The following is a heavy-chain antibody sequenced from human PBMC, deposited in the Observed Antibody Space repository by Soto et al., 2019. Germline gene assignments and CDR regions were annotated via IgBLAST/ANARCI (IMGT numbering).Heavy chain of an antibody. V-gene: IGHV4-59*01. Sequence: SETLSLTCTVSGDSMNPYYWSWIRQPPGKGLEWIGYIYFSGSTNFNPSLKCRVTLSLDTSKRQFFLKLTSVTAADTAVYYCARAWAVPGSHWGDWGRGTLVTVSS. J-gene: IGHJ4*02. CDR2: IYFSGST. D-gene: IGHD6-19*01. CDR1: GDSMNPYY. CDR3: ARAWAVPGSHWGD.